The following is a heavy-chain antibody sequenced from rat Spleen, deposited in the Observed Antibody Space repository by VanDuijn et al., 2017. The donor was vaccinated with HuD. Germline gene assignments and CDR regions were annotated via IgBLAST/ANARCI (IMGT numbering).Heavy chain of an antibody. V-gene: IGHV5-29*01. Sequence: EVRLVESDGGLVQPGGSLKLSCAASGFAFSDYYMAWVRQAPTKGLEWVATISYDGSSTYYRDSVKGRFTISRDNAKSTLYLQMDSLRSEDTATYYCARRSDHFDYWGQGVMVTVSS. CDR1: GFAFSDYY. CDR2: ISYDGSST. J-gene: IGHJ2*01. CDR3: ARRSDHFDY.